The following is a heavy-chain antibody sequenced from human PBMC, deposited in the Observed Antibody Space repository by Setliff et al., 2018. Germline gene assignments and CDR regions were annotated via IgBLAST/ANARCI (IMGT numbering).Heavy chain of an antibody. CDR1: GYTFRNYA. Sequence: ASVKVSCKASGYTFRNYAFAWVRQAPGQGLEWVGWISVYNGDTNYAQKFQGRVTLTTXXXTSXXXXXXXXXXXXXXAFYYCARAPSVELVTIRTNSWFTYWGQGTLVTVS. J-gene: IGHJ4*02. CDR2: ISVYNGDT. D-gene: IGHD3-22*01. CDR3: ARAPSVELVTIRTNSWFTY. V-gene: IGHV1-18*01.